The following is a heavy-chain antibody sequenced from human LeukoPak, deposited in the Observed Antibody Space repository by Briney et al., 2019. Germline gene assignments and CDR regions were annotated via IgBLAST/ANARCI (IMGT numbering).Heavy chain of an antibody. CDR3: ARDLMGYYFDY. CDR2: IKQDGSEK. V-gene: IGHV3-7*01. Sequence: GGSLRLSCAASGFTFSSYWMSWVRPAPGKGLEWVANIKQDGSEKYYVDSVKGRFTISRDNAKNSLYLQMNSLRAEDTAVYYCARDLMGYYFDYWGQGTLVTVSS. CDR1: GFTFSSYW. J-gene: IGHJ4*02. D-gene: IGHD2-8*01.